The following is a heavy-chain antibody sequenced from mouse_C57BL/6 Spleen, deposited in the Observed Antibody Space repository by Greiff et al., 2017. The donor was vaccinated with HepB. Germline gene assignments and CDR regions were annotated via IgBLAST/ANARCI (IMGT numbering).Heavy chain of an antibody. CDR2: INPYNGDT. CDR1: GYSFTGYF. D-gene: IGHD2-4*01. Sequence: VQLQQSGPELVKPGDSVKISCKASGYSFTGYFMNWVMQSHGKSLEWIGRINPYNGDTFYNQKFKGKATLTVDKSSSTAHMELRSLTSEDSAVYYCARGEYDYDYFDYWGQGTTLTVSS. J-gene: IGHJ2*01. V-gene: IGHV1-20*01. CDR3: ARGEYDYDYFDY.